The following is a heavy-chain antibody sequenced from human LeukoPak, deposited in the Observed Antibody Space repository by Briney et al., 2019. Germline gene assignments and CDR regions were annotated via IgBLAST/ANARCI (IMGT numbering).Heavy chain of an antibody. D-gene: IGHD4-23*01. CDR3: AKDEMTTVVNGLAYYFDY. Sequence: PGGSLRLFCAASGFTFSAYGMHWVRQAPGKGLEWVAFIRYDGSNKYYADSVKGRFTISRDNSKNTLYLQMNSLRAEDTAVYYCAKDEMTTVVNGLAYYFDYWGQGTLVTVSS. V-gene: IGHV3-30*02. CDR1: GFTFSAYG. J-gene: IGHJ4*02. CDR2: IRYDGSNK.